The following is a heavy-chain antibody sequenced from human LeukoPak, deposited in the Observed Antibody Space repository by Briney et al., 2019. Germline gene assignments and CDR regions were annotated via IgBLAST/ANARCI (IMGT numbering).Heavy chain of an antibody. CDR2: ISAYNGNT. CDR3: ATGHCSGGSCYQFDY. V-gene: IGHV1-18*01. Sequence: GASVKVSCKASGYTFTSYGISWVRQAPGQGLEWMGWISAYNGNTNYAQKLQGRVTMTTDTSTSTAYMELSSLRSEDTAVYYCATGHCSGGSCYQFDYWGQGTLVTVSS. CDR1: GYTFTSYG. D-gene: IGHD2-15*01. J-gene: IGHJ4*02.